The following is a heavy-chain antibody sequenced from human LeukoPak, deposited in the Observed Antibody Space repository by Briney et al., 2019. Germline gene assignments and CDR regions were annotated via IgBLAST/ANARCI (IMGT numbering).Heavy chain of an antibody. V-gene: IGHV3-11*04. CDR1: GFTFRDYN. CDR3: ARTSTDCLDC. Sequence: GGSLRLSCAASGFTFRDYNMGWIRQAPGKGLEYISYINTGGGSIYYAGSVKGRFTISRDNAKNSLYLQMNNVRAEDTAVYYCARTSTDCLDCWGQGTLVTVSS. J-gene: IGHJ4*02. D-gene: IGHD2-21*02. CDR2: INTGGGSI.